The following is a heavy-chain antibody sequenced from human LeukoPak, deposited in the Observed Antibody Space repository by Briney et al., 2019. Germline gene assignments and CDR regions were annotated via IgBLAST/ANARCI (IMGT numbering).Heavy chain of an antibody. D-gene: IGHD3-22*01. CDR2: ISGSGTST. CDR1: GFTFSNYA. V-gene: IGHV3-23*01. CDR3: ASRNYYDSGGYYYYYFDY. Sequence: GGSLRLSCAASGFTFSNYAMSWVRQAPGKGLEWVSGISGSGTSTYYADSVKGRFTISRDNSKNTLYLQMNRLRAEDTAVYYCASRNYYDSGGYYYYYFDYWGQGILVTVSS. J-gene: IGHJ4*02.